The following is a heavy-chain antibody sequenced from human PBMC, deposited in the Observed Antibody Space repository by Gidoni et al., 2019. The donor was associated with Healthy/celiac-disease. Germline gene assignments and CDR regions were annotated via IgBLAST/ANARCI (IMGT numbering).Heavy chain of an antibody. CDR1: GFTFSSYG. Sequence: QVQLVESGGGVVQPGRSLRLSCAASGFTFSSYGMHWVRQAPGQGLEWVAVIWYDGSNKYYADSVKGRFTIARDNSKNTLYLQMNSLRAEDTAVYYCARVGYCSGGSCSSGRGSFQHWGQGTLVTVSS. CDR2: IWYDGSNK. J-gene: IGHJ1*01. CDR3: ARVGYCSGGSCSSGRGSFQH. V-gene: IGHV3-33*01. D-gene: IGHD2-15*01.